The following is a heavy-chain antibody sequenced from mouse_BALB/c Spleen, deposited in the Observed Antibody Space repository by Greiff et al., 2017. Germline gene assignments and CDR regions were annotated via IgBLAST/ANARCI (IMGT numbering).Heavy chain of an antibody. V-gene: IGHV2-9*02. CDR3: AREGALLFFDY. D-gene: IGHD1-2*01. CDR2: IWAGGST. CDR1: GFSLTSYG. J-gene: IGHJ2*01. Sequence: VQLVESGPGLVAPSQSLSITCAVSGFSLTSYGVHWVRQPPGKGLEWLGVIWAGGSTNYNSTLMSRLSISKDNSKSQVFLKMNSLQTDDTAMYYCAREGALLFFDYWGQGTTLTVSS.